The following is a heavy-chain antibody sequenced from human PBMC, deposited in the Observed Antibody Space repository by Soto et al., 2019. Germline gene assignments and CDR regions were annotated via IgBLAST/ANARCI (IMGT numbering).Heavy chain of an antibody. Sequence: QGQLVQSGVEVKKPGASVRESCKASGYPFTNYGINWVRLAPGQGLEWMGRISGRSGGTNYGPKFRDRITMATDTSSKTAYMELRRLRFDDTAVYYCAKDGGHGARMHICGMDVWGQGTTVTVSS. CDR3: AKDGGHGARMHICGMDV. CDR1: GYPFTNYG. V-gene: IGHV1-18*01. CDR2: ISGRSGGT. J-gene: IGHJ6*02. D-gene: IGHD2-21*01.